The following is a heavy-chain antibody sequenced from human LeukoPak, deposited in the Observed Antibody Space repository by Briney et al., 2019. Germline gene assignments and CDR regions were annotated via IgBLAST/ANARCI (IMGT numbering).Heavy chain of an antibody. V-gene: IGHV4-31*03. CDR3: ARVLAAWNNWFDP. CDR2: IYYSGST. D-gene: IGHD6-13*01. J-gene: IGHJ5*02. Sequence: SQTLSLTCTVSGGSISSGGYYWSWIRQHPGKGLEWIGYIYYSGSTNYNPSLKSRVTISVDTSKNQFSLKLSSVTAADTAVYYCARVLAAWNNWFDPWGQGTLVTVSS. CDR1: GGSISSGGYY.